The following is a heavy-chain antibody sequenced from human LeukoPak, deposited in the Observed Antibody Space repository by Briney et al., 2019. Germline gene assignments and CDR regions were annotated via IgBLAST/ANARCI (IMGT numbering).Heavy chain of an antibody. CDR2: ISGSGGTT. D-gene: IGHD1-26*01. V-gene: IGHV3-23*01. CDR3: VERTVHYPFDC. Sequence: GGSLRLSCAASGFTLSSYAMNWVRQAPGKGLEWVSAISGSGGTTFYADSVKGRLTISRDNSKNTLYLQMNSLRAEGTAVYYGVERTVHYPFDCGGQGTPVTV. CDR1: GFTLSSYA. J-gene: IGHJ4*02.